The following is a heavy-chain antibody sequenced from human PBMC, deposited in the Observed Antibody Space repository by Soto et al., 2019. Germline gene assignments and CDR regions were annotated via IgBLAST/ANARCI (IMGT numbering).Heavy chain of an antibody. V-gene: IGHV3-11*04. D-gene: IGHD1-20*01. CDR3: ALDNIPGAPDYFDY. CDR1: GFTFSDYY. Sequence: GGSLRLSCAASGFTFSDYYMSWIRQAPGKGLEWVSYISSSGSTIYYADSVKGRFTISRDNSKNTLYLQMNSLTTDDTAVYYCALDNIPGAPDYFDYWGQGTLVTVSS. CDR2: ISSSGSTI. J-gene: IGHJ4*02.